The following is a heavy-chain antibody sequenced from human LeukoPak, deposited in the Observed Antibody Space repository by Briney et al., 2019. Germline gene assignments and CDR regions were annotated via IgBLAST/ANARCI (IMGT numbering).Heavy chain of an antibody. J-gene: IGHJ3*02. CDR1: GYTFTGYY. D-gene: IGHD2-21*02. CDR2: INPNSGGT. V-gene: IGHV1-2*02. Sequence: ASVKVSCKASGYTFTGYYTHWVRQAPGQGLEWMGWINPNSGGTNYAPKFQGRVTMTRDTSISTAYMELSRLTFDDTTIYYCATTLHIVVVTWHAFDIWGQGTMVTVSS. CDR3: ATTLHIVVVTWHAFDI.